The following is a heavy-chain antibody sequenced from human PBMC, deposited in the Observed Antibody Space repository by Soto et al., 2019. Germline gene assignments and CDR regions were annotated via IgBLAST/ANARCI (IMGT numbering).Heavy chain of an antibody. D-gene: IGHD5-12*01. CDR2: IRYDGSHK. J-gene: IGHJ3*02. V-gene: IGHV3-33*01. CDR3: ARPRYSGDDPDALEI. Sequence: QVQLVESGGAVVQPGTSLRLSCTASGFTFSSYRMHWVRQAPGKGLEWVAIIRYDGSHKFCVDSVKGRFAVSRDNSKNTVYLQMNSLTGEDTAVYYCARPRYSGDDPDALEIWGRGTLVTISS. CDR1: GFTFSSYR.